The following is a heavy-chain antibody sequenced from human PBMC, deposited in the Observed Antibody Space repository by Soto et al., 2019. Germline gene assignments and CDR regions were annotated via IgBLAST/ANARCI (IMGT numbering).Heavy chain of an antibody. Sequence: EVQLVESGGGLVKPGGSLRLSCAASGFTFSSYSMNWVRQAPGKGLEWVSSISSSSSYIYYEDSVKGRFTISRDNAKKSLSLQMIRLRADKTAVYYCAMRGGVVANYYYYYGMDVWGQGNTVTVSS. CDR1: GFTFSSYS. V-gene: IGHV3-21*01. J-gene: IGHJ6*02. CDR2: ISSSSSYI. D-gene: IGHD2-2*01. CDR3: AMRGGVVANYYYYYGMDV.